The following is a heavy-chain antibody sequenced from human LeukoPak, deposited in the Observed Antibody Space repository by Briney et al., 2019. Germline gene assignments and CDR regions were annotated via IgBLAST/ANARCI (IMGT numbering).Heavy chain of an antibody. CDR2: IYYSGST. D-gene: IGHD1-7*01. CDR3: ARRYNWNYVDYFDY. J-gene: IGHJ4*02. Sequence: SETLSLTCTVSGGSISSYYWSWIRQPPGKGLEWIGYIYYSGSTNYNPSPKNRVTISVDTSKNQFSLKLSSVTAADTAVCYCARRYNWNYVDYFDYWGQGTLVTVSS. CDR1: GGSISSYY. V-gene: IGHV4-59*08.